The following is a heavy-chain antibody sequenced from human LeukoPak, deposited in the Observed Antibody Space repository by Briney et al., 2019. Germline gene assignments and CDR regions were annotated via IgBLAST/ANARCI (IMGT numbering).Heavy chain of an antibody. J-gene: IGHJ4*02. Sequence: SETLSLTCAVYGGSFSGYYWSWIRQPPGKGLEWIGEINHSGSTNYNPSLKSRVTISVDTSKNQFSLKLSSVTAADTAVYYCARARSEWLQLYFDYWGQGTLVTVSS. V-gene: IGHV4-34*01. CDR2: INHSGST. CDR1: GGSFSGYY. D-gene: IGHD5-18*01. CDR3: ARARSEWLQLYFDY.